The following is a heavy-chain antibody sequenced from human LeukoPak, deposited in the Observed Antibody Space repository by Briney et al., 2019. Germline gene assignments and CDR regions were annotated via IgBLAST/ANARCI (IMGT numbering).Heavy chain of an antibody. CDR2: IYYSGST. CDR1: GGSISSGDYY. V-gene: IGHV4-30-4*01. Sequence: PSETLSLTCTVSGGSISSGDYYWSWIRQPPGKGLEWIGYIYYSGSTYYSPSLKSRVTISVDTSKNQFSLKLSSVTAADTAVYYCARDLVATIHYYYGMDVWGQGTTVTVSS. CDR3: ARDLVATIHYYYGMDV. D-gene: IGHD5-12*01. J-gene: IGHJ6*02.